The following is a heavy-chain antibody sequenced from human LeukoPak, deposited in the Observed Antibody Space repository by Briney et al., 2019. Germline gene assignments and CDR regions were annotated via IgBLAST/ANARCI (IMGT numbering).Heavy chain of an antibody. CDR2: INTHTGNP. CDR1: GYTFTSYA. V-gene: IGHV7-4-1*02. D-gene: IGHD6-19*01. Sequence: ASVKVSCKASGYTFTSYAMSWVRQAPGQGLEWMGWINTHTGNPSYAQGFTGRFVFSLDTAVSTAYLHISSLKAEDTAVYYCARVDSSVWDNWGQGTLVTVSS. CDR3: ARVDSSVWDN. J-gene: IGHJ4*02.